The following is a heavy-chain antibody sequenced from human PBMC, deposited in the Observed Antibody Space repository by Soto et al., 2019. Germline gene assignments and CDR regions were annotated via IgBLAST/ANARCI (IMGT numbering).Heavy chain of an antibody. CDR3: ARANYYGSGSTPPGYYYYGMDV. V-gene: IGHV4-31*03. CDR2: IYYSGST. CDR1: GGSISSGGYY. D-gene: IGHD3-10*01. Sequence: QVQLQESGPGLVKPSQTLSLTCTVSGGSISSGGYYWSWIRQHPGKGLEWIGYIYYSGSTYYNPSHKSRVTISVDTSKTQFSLKLSSVTAADTAVYYCARANYYGSGSTPPGYYYYGMDVWGQGTTVTVSS. J-gene: IGHJ6*02.